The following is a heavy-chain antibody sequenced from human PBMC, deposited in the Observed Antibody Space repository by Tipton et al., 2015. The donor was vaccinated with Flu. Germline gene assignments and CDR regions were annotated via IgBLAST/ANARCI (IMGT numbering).Heavy chain of an antibody. CDR3: AKVYCDSTNCYAGRLQFDY. D-gene: IGHD2-2*01. J-gene: IGHJ4*02. Sequence: TLSLTCAVSGFSISSGYYWGWIRQPPGKGLEWIGGIHHSGTTYYNPSLKSRVTMSVDTSKNQFSLKLSSETAADTAVYYCAKVYCDSTNCYAGRLQFDYWGQGTLVTVSS. CDR2: IHHSGTT. CDR1: GFSISSGYY. V-gene: IGHV4-38-2*01.